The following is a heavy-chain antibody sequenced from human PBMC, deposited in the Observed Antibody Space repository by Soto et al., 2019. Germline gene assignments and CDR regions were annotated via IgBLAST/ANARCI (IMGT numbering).Heavy chain of an antibody. V-gene: IGHV3-11*01. J-gene: IGHJ4*02. CDR3: TRERYSYGPYYFDY. Sequence: QVQLVESGGDLVKPGGSLRLSCAASGFTFSDYYMSWIRQAPGKGLEWVSSITSSGSTTYYTDSVKGRFTISSHNAKNSLYLQMNSLRAEDTAVYYWTRERYSYGPYYFDYWGQGTLVTVSS. CDR2: ITSSGSTT. CDR1: GFTFSDYY. D-gene: IGHD5-18*01.